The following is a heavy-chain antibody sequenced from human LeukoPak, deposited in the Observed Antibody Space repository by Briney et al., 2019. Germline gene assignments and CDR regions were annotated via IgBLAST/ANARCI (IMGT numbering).Heavy chain of an antibody. Sequence: PGGSLRLSCAASGFTFSSYWMHWVRQAPGKGLVWVSRINSDGSSTSYADSVKGRFTISRDNAKNTLYLQMNSLRAEDTAVYYCARWSYDDAFDIWGQGTMVTVSS. J-gene: IGHJ3*02. CDR1: GFTFSSYW. CDR2: INSDGSST. V-gene: IGHV3-74*01. CDR3: ARWSYDDAFDI. D-gene: IGHD1-26*01.